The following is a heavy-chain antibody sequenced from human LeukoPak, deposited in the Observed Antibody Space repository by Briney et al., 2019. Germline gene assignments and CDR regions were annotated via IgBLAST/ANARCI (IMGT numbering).Heavy chain of an antibody. V-gene: IGHV3-9*01. Sequence: GGSLRLSCAASGFTFDDYAMHWVRHAPGKGLEWVSGISWNSGSIGYADSVKGRLTISRDNAKNSLYLQMNSLRAEDTAVYYCARNFGSSGYYSEFDYWGQGTLVTVSS. CDR3: ARNFGSSGYYSEFDY. J-gene: IGHJ4*02. CDR1: GFTFDDYA. D-gene: IGHD3-22*01. CDR2: ISWNSGSI.